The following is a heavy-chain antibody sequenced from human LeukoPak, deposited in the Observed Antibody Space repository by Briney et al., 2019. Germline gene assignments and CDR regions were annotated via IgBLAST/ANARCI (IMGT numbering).Heavy chain of an antibody. J-gene: IGHJ4*02. Sequence: GGSLRLSCAASGFTVSSNYMSWVRQAPGKGLEWVSVIYSGGSTYYADSVKGRFTISRDNAKNSLYLQLNSLRAEDTAVYYCARGDGYYYNFDDWGQGTLVTVSS. CDR3: ARGDGYYYNFDD. CDR1: GFTVSSNY. V-gene: IGHV3-66*01. D-gene: IGHD5-24*01. CDR2: IYSGGST.